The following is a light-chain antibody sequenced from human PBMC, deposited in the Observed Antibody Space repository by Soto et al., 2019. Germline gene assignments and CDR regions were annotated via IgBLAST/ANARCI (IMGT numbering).Light chain of an antibody. CDR1: QSVRIY. CDR2: AAS. V-gene: IGKV3D-15*01. Sequence: EIVMTQSPATLSVSPGERATLSCRASQSVRIYLAWYQQKPGQAPRLVIFAASNRATGIPARFSGSGSGTEFNLTISSLQSEDFAVYFCQQYDEWLRFTFGGGTQLEIK. J-gene: IGKJ4*01. CDR3: QQYDEWLRFT.